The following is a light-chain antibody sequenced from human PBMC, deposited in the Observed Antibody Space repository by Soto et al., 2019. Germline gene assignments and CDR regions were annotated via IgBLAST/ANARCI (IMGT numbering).Light chain of an antibody. CDR3: KQSLQPPLT. CDR1: QSLLHINGFNY. CDR2: LTS. J-gene: IGKJ4*01. V-gene: IGKV2-28*01. Sequence: DIVMTQSPLSLPVTPGEPASISCRSSQSLLHINGFNYLDWYLQKPGQSPQLLIYLTSHPASGVHGRFSGTGFGTDFTLTISRVEAEDVGFYYCKQSLQPPLTFGGGTKV.